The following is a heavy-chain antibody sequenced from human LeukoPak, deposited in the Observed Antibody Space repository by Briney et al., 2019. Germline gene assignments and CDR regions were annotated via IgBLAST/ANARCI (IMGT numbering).Heavy chain of an antibody. CDR2: IQYDGSKK. CDR3: AKDIGSYYDY. V-gene: IGHV3-30*02. Sequence: PGGSLRLSCVASGFTFSSNGMHWVRQAPGKGLEWVTFIQYDGSKKYYADSVKGRFTISRDNSKNTLYLEMNSLRAEDTAVYHCAKDIGSYYDYWGQGTLVTVSS. D-gene: IGHD3-10*01. CDR1: GFTFSSNG. J-gene: IGHJ4*02.